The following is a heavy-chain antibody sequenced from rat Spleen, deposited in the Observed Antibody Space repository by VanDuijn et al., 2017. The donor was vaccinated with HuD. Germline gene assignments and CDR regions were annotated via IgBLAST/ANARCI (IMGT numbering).Heavy chain of an antibody. V-gene: IGHV3-3*01. D-gene: IGHD1-2*01. CDR2: INSAGST. CDR3: AREYYSSPDY. CDR1: GYSITSSYR. J-gene: IGHJ2*01. Sequence: EVQLQESGPGLVKPSQSLSLTCSVTGYSITSSYRWNWIRKFPGNKLEWMGYINSAGSTVYNPSLKSRISITKDTSKNQFFLQVNSVTTEDTATYYCAREYYSSPDYWGQGVMVTVSS.